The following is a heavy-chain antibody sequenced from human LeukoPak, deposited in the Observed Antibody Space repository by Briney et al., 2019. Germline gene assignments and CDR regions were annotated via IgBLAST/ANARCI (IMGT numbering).Heavy chain of an antibody. V-gene: IGHV3-23*01. CDR1: GFTVSSNY. CDR3: AKAGRYLDL. J-gene: IGHJ2*01. CDR2: ISGRGDDT. Sequence: GGSLRLSCAASGFTVSSNYMSWVRQAPGKGLEWVSTISGRGDDTYFADSVKGRFTISRDNSKNTLYMQMNSLRAEDTGVYYCAKAGRYLDLWGRGTLVTVSS. D-gene: IGHD3-10*01.